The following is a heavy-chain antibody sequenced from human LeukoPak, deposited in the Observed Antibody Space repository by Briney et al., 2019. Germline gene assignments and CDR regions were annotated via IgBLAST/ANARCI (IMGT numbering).Heavy chain of an antibody. Sequence: SETLSLTCTVSGDSISSSSYYWGWIRQPPGKGLEWIGNVYYSGSTYYNPSLRSRLTISLDTSKNQFSLTLSSVTAADTAVYYCARLQYYYDSNGYYSLYYFDYWGQGTVVTVSS. D-gene: IGHD3-22*01. CDR3: ARLQYYYDSNGYYSLYYFDY. J-gene: IGHJ4*02. CDR1: GDSISSSSYY. CDR2: VYYSGST. V-gene: IGHV4-39*01.